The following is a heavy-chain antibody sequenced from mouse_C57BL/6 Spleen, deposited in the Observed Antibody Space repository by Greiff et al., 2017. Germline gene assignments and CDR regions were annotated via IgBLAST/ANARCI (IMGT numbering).Heavy chain of an antibody. V-gene: IGHV5-17*01. CDR3: ARGYDYDFDY. D-gene: IGHD2-4*01. CDR1: GFTFSDYG. CDR2: ISSGSSTI. J-gene: IGHJ2*01. Sequence: EVKVVESGGGLVKPGGSLKLSCAASGFTFSDYGMHWVRQAPEKGLEWVAYISSGSSTIYYADTVKGRFTISRDNAKNTLFLQMTSLGSEDTAMYYCARGYDYDFDYWGQGTTLTVSS.